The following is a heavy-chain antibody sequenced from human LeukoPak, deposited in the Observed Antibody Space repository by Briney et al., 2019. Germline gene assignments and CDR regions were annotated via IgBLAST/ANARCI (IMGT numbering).Heavy chain of an antibody. CDR1: GGSISSGGYS. J-gene: IGHJ2*01. CDR3: GFGLRVFDL. V-gene: IGHV4-30-2*01. Sequence: SETLSLTCAVSGGSISSGGYSWSWIRQPPGKGLEWIGYIYHSGSTYYNPSLKSRVTISVDTSKNQFSLKLSSVTAADTAVYYCGFGLRVFDLWGRGTLVTVSS. CDR2: IYHSGST. D-gene: IGHD3/OR15-3a*01.